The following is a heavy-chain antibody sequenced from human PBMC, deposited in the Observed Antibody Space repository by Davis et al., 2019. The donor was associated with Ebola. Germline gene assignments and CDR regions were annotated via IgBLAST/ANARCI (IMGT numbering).Heavy chain of an antibody. CDR3: AKEHDFWSGYMTTVLVSNWFDP. CDR2: ISGSGGST. V-gene: IGHV3-23*01. CDR1: GFTFSSYA. J-gene: IGHJ5*02. Sequence: GESLKISCAASGFTFSSYAMSWVRQAPGKGLEWVSAISGSGGSTYYADSVKGRFTISRDNSKNTLYLQMNSLRAEDTAVYYCAKEHDFWSGYMTTVLVSNWFDPWGQGTLVTVSS. D-gene: IGHD3-3*01.